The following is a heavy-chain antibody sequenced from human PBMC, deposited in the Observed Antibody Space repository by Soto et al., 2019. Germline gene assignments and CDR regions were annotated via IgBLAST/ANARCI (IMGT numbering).Heavy chain of an antibody. V-gene: IGHV1-18*01. CDR1: GYSFTTYG. Sequence: QVQLVQSGGEVKKPGASVKVSCKTSGYSFTTYGISWVRQAPGQGLEWMGWISAYNGNTNYAQKLQSRVTMTTDTPTGTVYMELRSLRSDDKAGYYCAREGPAPYYYSGMDVWGQGSTVTVSS. J-gene: IGHJ6*02. CDR3: AREGPAPYYYSGMDV. CDR2: ISAYNGNT.